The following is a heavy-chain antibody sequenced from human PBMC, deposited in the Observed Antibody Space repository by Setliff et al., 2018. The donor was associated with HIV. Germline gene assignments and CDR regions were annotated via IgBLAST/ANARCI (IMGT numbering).Heavy chain of an antibody. CDR3: ARGFDYAQRPPLYYFDY. J-gene: IGHJ4*02. Sequence: PSETLSLTCAVYDGSLSGYYWSWIRQPAGKGLEWIGRIYTSGSTNYNPSLKSRVTISVDTSKNQFSLKLSSVTAADTAVYYCARGFDYAQRPPLYYFDYWGQGTLVTVSS. CDR1: DGSLSGYY. V-gene: IGHV4-59*10. D-gene: IGHD2-2*01. CDR2: IYTSGST.